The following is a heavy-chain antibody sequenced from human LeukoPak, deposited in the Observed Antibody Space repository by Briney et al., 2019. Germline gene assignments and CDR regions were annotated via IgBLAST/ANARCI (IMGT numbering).Heavy chain of an antibody. Sequence: PGESLKISCKGSGYSFTTYWIGWVRQMPGKGLEWMGIIYPGDSDSRYSPSVQGQVTISADKSISTAYLQWSSLKASDTAMYYCASPPTRECSSISCPLSYWGQGTLVTVSS. J-gene: IGHJ4*02. CDR2: IYPGDSDS. D-gene: IGHD2-2*01. CDR3: ASPPTRECSSISCPLSY. CDR1: GYSFTTYW. V-gene: IGHV5-51*01.